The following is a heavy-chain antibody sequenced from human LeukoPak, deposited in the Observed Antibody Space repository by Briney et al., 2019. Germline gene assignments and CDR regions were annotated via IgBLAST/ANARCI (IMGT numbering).Heavy chain of an antibody. V-gene: IGHV3-21*01. D-gene: IGHD3-22*01. J-gene: IGHJ3*02. CDR2: ITSSGTYT. Sequence: GGSLRLSCADSGFTFSNYNMNWVRQAPGKAMEWVSSITSSGTYTFYADSVKGRFTISRDNAKNSLYLQMDSLGPEDTAVYYCAREAFYYDSSGYYAVSAFDIWGQGTMVTVSS. CDR1: GFTFSNYN. CDR3: AREAFYYDSSGYYAVSAFDI.